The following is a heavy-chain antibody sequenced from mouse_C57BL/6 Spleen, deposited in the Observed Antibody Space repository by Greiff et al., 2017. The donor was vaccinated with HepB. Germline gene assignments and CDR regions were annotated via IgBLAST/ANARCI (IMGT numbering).Heavy chain of an antibody. CDR3: ARRGYYDYYAMDY. J-gene: IGHJ4*01. V-gene: IGHV1-47*01. CDR2: FHPYNDDT. Sequence: VKLMESGAELVKPGASVKMSCKASGYTFTTYPIEWMMQNHGKSLAWIGNFHPYNDDTKYNEKFKGKVTLTVEKSSSTVYLELSRLTSDDTDVYYCARRGYYDYYAMDYWGQGTSVTVSS. CDR1: GYTFTTYP. D-gene: IGHD2-3*01.